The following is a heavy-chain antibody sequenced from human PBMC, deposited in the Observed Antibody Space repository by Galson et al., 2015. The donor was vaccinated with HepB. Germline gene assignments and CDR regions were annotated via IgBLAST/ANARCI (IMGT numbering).Heavy chain of an antibody. CDR3: ARALDSSGPRDGLSDKGDAFDI. J-gene: IGHJ3*02. CDR2: IIPILGIA. V-gene: IGHV1-69*02. D-gene: IGHD6-19*01. Sequence: KVSCRAPGGTFSSYTISWVRQAPGQGLEWMGRIIPILGIANSVKGRFTISRDNSKNTLYLQMGSLRAEDMAVYYCARALDSSGPRDGLSDKGDAFDIWGQGTMVTVSS. CDR1: GGTFSSYT.